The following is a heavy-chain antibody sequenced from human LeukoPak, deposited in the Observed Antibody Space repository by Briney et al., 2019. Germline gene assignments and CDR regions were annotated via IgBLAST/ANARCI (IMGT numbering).Heavy chain of an antibody. D-gene: IGHD3-3*01. V-gene: IGHV3-66*02. J-gene: IGHJ6*03. CDR3: ASGLERFGYMDV. CDR2: ICSGGST. CDR1: GFTVSSNY. Sequence: GGSLRLSCAASGFTVSSNYMSWVRQAPGKGLEWVSVICSGGSTYYADSVKGRFTISRDNSKNTLYLQMNSLRAEDTAVYYCASGLERFGYMDVWGKGTTVTVSS.